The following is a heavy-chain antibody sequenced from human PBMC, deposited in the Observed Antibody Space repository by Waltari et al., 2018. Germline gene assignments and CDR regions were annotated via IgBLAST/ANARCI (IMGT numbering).Heavy chain of an antibody. J-gene: IGHJ3*02. D-gene: IGHD3-22*01. CDR3: ARDDYDNSYTAFDS. CDR1: GGSISSVRYY. V-gene: IGHV4-31*03. CDR2: IYYSGGT. Sequence: QVHLQESGPGLVTPSQTLSLTCTVSGGSISSVRYYWRWFRQHPGKGLEWIGYIYYSGGTDYTPSPKSRCTISVDTSQTQFSLKLTSVTAADTAVYYCARDDYDNSYTAFDSWGQGTMVTVSS.